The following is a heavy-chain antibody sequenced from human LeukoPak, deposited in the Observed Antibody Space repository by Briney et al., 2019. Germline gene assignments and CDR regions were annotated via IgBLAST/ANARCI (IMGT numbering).Heavy chain of an antibody. V-gene: IGHV4-34*01. CDR2: INHSGST. D-gene: IGHD2-15*01. Sequence: PSETLSLTCNVSGASISSYYWSWIRQPPGKGLEWIGEINHSGSTNYNPSLKSRVTISVDTSKNQFSLKLSSVTAADTAVYYCARRGYCSGGSCPAIRRQPTPFQHWGQGTLVTVSS. CDR1: GASISSYY. J-gene: IGHJ1*01. CDR3: ARRGYCSGGSCPAIRRQPTPFQH.